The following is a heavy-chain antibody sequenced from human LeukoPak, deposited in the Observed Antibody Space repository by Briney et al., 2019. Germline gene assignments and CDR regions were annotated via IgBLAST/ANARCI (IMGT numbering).Heavy chain of an antibody. D-gene: IGHD3-10*01. J-gene: IGHJ4*02. CDR1: GFTLSTFD. CDR2: IKQDGSEK. V-gene: IGHV3-7*01. CDR3: VRDPVGNYGSGTYPPS. Sequence: PGGSLRLSCAASGFTLSTFDMNWVRQAPGKGLEWVANIKQDGSEKYYVDSVKGRFTISRDNAKNSVYLQMNSLRAEDTAVYYCVRDPVGNYGSGTYPPSWGQGTLVTVSS.